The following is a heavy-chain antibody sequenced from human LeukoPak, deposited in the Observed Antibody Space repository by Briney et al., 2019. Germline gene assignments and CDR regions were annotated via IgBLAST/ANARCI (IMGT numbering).Heavy chain of an antibody. J-gene: IGHJ5*02. CDR3: ARAVLGYCSGGSCYGRDWFDP. CDR1: GGTFSSYA. V-gene: IGHV1-69*05. CDR2: IIPIFGTA. Sequence: ASVKVSCKASGGTFSSYAISWVRQAPGQGLEWMGRIIPIFGTADYAQEFQGRVTITTDESTSTAYMELSSLRSEDTAVYYCARAVLGYCSGGSCYGRDWFDPWGQGTLVTVSS. D-gene: IGHD2-15*01.